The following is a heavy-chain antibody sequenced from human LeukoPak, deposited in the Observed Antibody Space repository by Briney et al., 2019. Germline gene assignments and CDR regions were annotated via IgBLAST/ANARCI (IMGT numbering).Heavy chain of an antibody. CDR1: GGSFSGYY. Sequence: SETLSLTCAVYGGSFSGYYWSWIRQPPGKGLEWIGEINHSGSTNYNPSLKSRVTISVDTSKNQFSLKLSSVTAADTAVYYCARGGRGWKTFDYWGQGTLVTVSS. J-gene: IGHJ4*02. V-gene: IGHV4-34*01. CDR3: ARGGRGWKTFDY. CDR2: INHSGST. D-gene: IGHD6-19*01.